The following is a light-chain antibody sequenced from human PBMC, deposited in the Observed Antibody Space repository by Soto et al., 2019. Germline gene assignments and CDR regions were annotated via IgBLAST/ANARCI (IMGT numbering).Light chain of an antibody. V-gene: IGKV1-39*01. J-gene: IGKJ2*01. CDR3: QQTFKTPHT. CDR1: QTVSSY. Sequence: DIQMTQSPTSLSASVGDTVTISCRASQTVSSYLNWYQQQPGKAPKLLIYSASTLQTGVPSRFSGSGFGTDYTLTISSLQPADFATYYCQQTFKTPHTLGQGTKVDI. CDR2: SAS.